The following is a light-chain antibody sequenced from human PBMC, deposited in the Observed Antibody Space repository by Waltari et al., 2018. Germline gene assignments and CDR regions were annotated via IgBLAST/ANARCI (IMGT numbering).Light chain of an antibody. CDR1: QSILYTSKNMNY. V-gene: IGKV4-1*01. CDR3: QQFFATPYT. J-gene: IGKJ2*01. Sequence: DIVMTQSPDSLAVSLGERATINCKSSQSILYTSKNMNYLSWDQQKPGQPPKLLIYWASTRESGVPDRFSGSGSGTDFTLTISSLQAEDVAVYYCQQFFATPYTFGQGTRLEIK. CDR2: WAS.